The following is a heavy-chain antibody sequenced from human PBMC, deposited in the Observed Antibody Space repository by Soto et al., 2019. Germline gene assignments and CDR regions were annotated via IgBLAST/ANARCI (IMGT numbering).Heavy chain of an antibody. CDR1: GYTFTSYA. D-gene: IGHD3-9*01. CDR3: ARSSYSPQSQLDDILTGSDGMDV. J-gene: IGHJ6*02. V-gene: IGHV1-3*01. CDR2: TNAGNGNT. Sequence: ASVKVSCKASGYTFTSYAMHWVRQAPGQRLEWMGWTNAGNGNTKYSQKFQGRVTITRDTSISTAYMELSSLRSDDTAVYYCARSSYSPQSQLDDILTGSDGMDVWGQGTMVTVFS.